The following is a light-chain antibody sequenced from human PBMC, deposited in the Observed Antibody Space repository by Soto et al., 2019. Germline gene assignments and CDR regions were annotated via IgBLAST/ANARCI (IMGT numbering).Light chain of an antibody. CDR3: QPYNNWPLT. CDR1: QSVSSY. J-gene: IGKJ4*01. CDR2: DSS. Sequence: EIVLTQSPGTRSLSPGERATLSCRASQSVSSYLAWYQQKPGQSPRLLIYDSSNRATGVPARFSASESGTDFTLTIDSLEPEDFAVYYCQPYNNWPLTVGGGTKV. V-gene: IGKV3-11*01.